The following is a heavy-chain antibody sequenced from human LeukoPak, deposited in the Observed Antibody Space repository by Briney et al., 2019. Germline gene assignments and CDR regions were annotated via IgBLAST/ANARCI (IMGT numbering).Heavy chain of an antibody. CDR2: ISGSSYYM. V-gene: IGHV3-21*01. CDR3: ARAYYDSSGYSYYFDY. Sequence: GGSLRLSCAVSGFPFSGYSMNWVRQAPGKGLEWVSSISGSSYYMYYADSVKGRFTTSRDNAKNSLFLQMNNLRAEDTAVYYCARAYYDSSGYSYYFDYWGQGTLVTVSS. CDR1: GFPFSGYS. D-gene: IGHD3-22*01. J-gene: IGHJ4*02.